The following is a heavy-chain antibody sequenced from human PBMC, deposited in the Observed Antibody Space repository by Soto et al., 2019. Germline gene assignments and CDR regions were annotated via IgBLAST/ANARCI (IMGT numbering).Heavy chain of an antibody. J-gene: IGHJ6*02. CDR1: GFTFSSNA. Sequence: GGTLRLSCAVSGFTFSSNAICWARLAPEKGKEWVSAISSSGGSTYYADSLKGRFTISGDNSKNTLYMQMNSLRAEDTAVYYCAKDCFILVLRADPDPFSFWGQGSTVTGSS. D-gene: IGHD2-2*01. CDR3: AKDCFILVLRADPDPFSF. V-gene: IGHV3-23*01. CDR2: ISSSGGST.